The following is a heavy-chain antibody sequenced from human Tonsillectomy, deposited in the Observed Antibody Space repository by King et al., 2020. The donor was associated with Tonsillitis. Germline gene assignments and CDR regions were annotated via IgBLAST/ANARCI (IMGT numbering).Heavy chain of an antibody. CDR3: ARRSTMVRGVVGDWFDP. CDR2: IYTSGST. CDR1: GGSSRSYY. D-gene: IGHD3-10*01. J-gene: IGHJ5*02. V-gene: IGHV4-4*07. Sequence: VQLQESGPGLVKPSETLSLTCTVSGGSSRSYYWSWIRQPAGKGLEWIGRIYTSGSTNSNPPLKSRVTMSVDMSKNQFSLKLGSVTAADTAVDYCARRSTMVRGVVGDWFDPWGQGTLVTVSS.